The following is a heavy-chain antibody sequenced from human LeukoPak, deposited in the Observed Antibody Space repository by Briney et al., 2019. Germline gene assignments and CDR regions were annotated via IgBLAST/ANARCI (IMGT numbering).Heavy chain of an antibody. J-gene: IGHJ4*02. D-gene: IGHD5-24*01. V-gene: IGHV3-30*02. CDR1: GFTFSSYG. CDR2: IRYDGSNK. CDR3: ARLTRDGYTITGTFLDY. Sequence: GGSLRLSCAASGFTFSSYGMHWVRQAPGKGLEWVAFIRYDGSNKYYADSVKGRFTISRDNSKNTLYLQMNSLRAEDTAVYYCARLTRDGYTITGTFLDYWGQGTLVTVSS.